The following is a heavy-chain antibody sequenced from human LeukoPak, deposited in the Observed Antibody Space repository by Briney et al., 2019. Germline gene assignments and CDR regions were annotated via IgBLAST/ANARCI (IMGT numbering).Heavy chain of an antibody. V-gene: IGHV4-59*08. D-gene: IGHD5-24*01. CDR1: GGSISSYY. J-gene: IGHJ4*02. CDR3: ARVDMATITLDY. CDR2: IYYSGST. Sequence: SETLSLTCTVSGGSISSYYWSWIRQPPGKGLEWIGYIYYSGSTNYNPSLKSRVTISVDTSKNQFSLKLSSVTAADTAVYYCARVDMATITLDYWGQGTLVTVSS.